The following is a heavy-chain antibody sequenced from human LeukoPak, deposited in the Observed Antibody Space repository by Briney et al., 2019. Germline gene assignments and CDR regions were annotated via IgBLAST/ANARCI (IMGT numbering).Heavy chain of an antibody. J-gene: IGHJ4*02. D-gene: IGHD3-22*01. CDR1: GFTFSSYS. V-gene: IGHV3-48*01. Sequence: GGSLRLSCAASGFTFSSYSMNWVRQAPGKGLEWVSYISASSSTIYYADSVKGRFTISRDNAKNSLFLQMNSLRAEDTAVYYCARGFHRYSYDSGAYSIYWGQGTLVTVSS. CDR2: ISASSSTI. CDR3: ARGFHRYSYDSGAYSIY.